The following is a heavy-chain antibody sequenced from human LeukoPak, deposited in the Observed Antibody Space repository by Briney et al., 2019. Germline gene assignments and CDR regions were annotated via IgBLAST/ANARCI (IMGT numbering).Heavy chain of an antibody. D-gene: IGHD2-2*01. J-gene: IGHJ5*02. CDR2: IKEDGSAQ. CDR1: GFTFNAYW. V-gene: IGHV3-7*01. CDR3: ATSANAPGNH. Sequence: GGSLRLSCAASGFTFNAYWMSWVRQAPGRGLEWVANIKEDGSAQYYVDSVKGRFTISRDNAKKSLSLQMNSLRAEDTAVYYCATSANAPGNHWGQGTLVTVSS.